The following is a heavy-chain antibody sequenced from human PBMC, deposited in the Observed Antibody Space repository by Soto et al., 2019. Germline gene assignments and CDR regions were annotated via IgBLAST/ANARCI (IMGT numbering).Heavy chain of an antibody. Sequence: EVQLLESGGGLVQPGGSLRLSCAASGFTFSNFDMSWVRQAPGKGLEWVSGISTSGGTTYYADSVKGRFTSSRDNSKNSLYLQMTSMRSEDTAVSYCATGTAEQAHWGQGTLVTVSS. J-gene: IGHJ1*01. D-gene: IGHD6-13*01. CDR2: ISTSGGTT. CDR3: ATGTAEQAH. V-gene: IGHV3-23*01. CDR1: GFTFSNFD.